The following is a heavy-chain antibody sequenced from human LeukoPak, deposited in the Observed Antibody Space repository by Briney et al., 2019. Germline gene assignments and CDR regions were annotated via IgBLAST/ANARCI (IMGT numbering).Heavy chain of an antibody. CDR1: GGTFSIYA. CDR2: IIPIFGTA. V-gene: IGHV1-69*05. CDR3: ASSFYRIAAPAAHFDY. Sequence: SVTVSFKASGGTFSIYAISWVRQAPGQGLEWMGGIIPIFGTANYAQKFQGRVTITTDESTSTAYMELSSLRSEDTAVYYCASSFYRIAAPAAHFDYWGQGTLVTVSS. J-gene: IGHJ4*02. D-gene: IGHD6-6*01.